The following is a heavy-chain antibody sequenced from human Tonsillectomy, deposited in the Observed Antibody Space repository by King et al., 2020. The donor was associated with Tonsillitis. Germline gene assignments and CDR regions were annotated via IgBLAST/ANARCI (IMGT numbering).Heavy chain of an antibody. CDR1: GGSINSGSYS. D-gene: IGHD3-16*02. CDR3: ARSYVWGSYRYTAYFDY. J-gene: IGHJ4*02. V-gene: IGHV4-30-2*01. Sequence: LQLQESGSGLVKPSQTLSLTCAVSGGSINSGSYSWSWIRQPPGKGLEWIGYIYHSGSTYYNPSLKSRVTISVDRSKNQFSLKLSSVTAADTAVYYCARSYVWGSYRYTAYFDYWGQGTLVTVSS. CDR2: IYHSGST.